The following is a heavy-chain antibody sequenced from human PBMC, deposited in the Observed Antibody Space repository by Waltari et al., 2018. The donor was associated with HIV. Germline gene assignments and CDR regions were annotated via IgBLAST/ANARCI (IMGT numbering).Heavy chain of an antibody. Sequence: QVQLQESGPGLVKPSETLSLNCTVSGGSVSSAIYYWNWIRQTPGKGLEWIGYIYNNGRPNYNPSLKSRVAISLDTSQNQFSLKVRSVTAADTAVYYCASGRYKSGWFGGCDYWGQGALVTVSS. J-gene: IGHJ4*02. CDR3: ASGRYKSGWFGGCDY. CDR1: GGSVSSAIYY. CDR2: IYNNGRP. D-gene: IGHD6-19*01. V-gene: IGHV4-61*01.